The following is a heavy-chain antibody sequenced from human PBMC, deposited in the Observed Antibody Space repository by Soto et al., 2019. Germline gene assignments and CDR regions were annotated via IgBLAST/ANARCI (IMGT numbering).Heavy chain of an antibody. D-gene: IGHD5-18*01. J-gene: IGHJ6*02. CDR3: AREGTRVDSSMGSHYYGIDV. V-gene: IGHV4-61*08. CDR1: GGSVRSDVYY. Sequence: PSETLSLTGTVSGGSVRSDVYYWGWILQPPGKQLEWIGYVFYNGSTIYNPSLESRVTISVDTSKNQFSLKMSFATAADTAVYYCAREGTRVDSSMGSHYYGIDVWAQGTTVTVSS. CDR2: VFYNGST.